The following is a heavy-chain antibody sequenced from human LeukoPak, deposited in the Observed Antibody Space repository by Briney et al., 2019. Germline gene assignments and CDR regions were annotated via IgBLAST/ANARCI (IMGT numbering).Heavy chain of an antibody. CDR2: ISAYNGNT. Sequence: ASVKVSCTASGYTFTSYGISWVRQAPGQGLEWMGWISAYNGNTNYAQKLQGRVTMTTDTSTSTAYMELRSLRSDDTAVYYCARRRIAAAGEYYFDYWGQGTLVTVSS. V-gene: IGHV1-18*01. CDR3: ARRRIAAAGEYYFDY. CDR1: GYTFTSYG. J-gene: IGHJ4*02. D-gene: IGHD6-13*01.